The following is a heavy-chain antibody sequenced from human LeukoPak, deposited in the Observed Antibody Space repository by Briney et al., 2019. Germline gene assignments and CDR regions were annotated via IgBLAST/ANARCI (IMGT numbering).Heavy chain of an antibody. CDR2: INHNGNVN. Sequence: GGSLRLSCAASGFTFSNAWMNWVRQAPGKGLEWVASINHNGNVNYYVDSVKGRFTISRDNAMNSLYLQMSNLRAEDTAVYFCARGGGLDVWGQGATVTVSS. V-gene: IGHV3-7*03. J-gene: IGHJ6*02. CDR1: GFTFSNAW. D-gene: IGHD3-16*01. CDR3: ARGGGLDV.